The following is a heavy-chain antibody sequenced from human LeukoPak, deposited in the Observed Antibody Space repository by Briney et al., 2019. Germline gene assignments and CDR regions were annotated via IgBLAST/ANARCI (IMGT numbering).Heavy chain of an antibody. CDR2: IYPGDSDT. D-gene: IGHD4-23*01. Sequence: GGSLKISCKVSGYSFTSYWIGWVRQMPGKGLEWMGIIYPGDSDTRYSPSFQGHVTISADKSISTAYLQWGSLKASDTAMYYCARPRDGDNSNWFFDLWGRGTLVTVSS. V-gene: IGHV5-51*01. J-gene: IGHJ2*01. CDR1: GYSFTSYW. CDR3: ARPRDGDNSNWFFDL.